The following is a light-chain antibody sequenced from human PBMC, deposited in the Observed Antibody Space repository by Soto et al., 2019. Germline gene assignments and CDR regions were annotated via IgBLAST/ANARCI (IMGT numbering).Light chain of an antibody. CDR3: QQYRSLPLT. CDR1: QNVRSNL. CDR2: GAS. Sequence: NVLTQSPGTLSLSPGERATLSCRASQNVRSNLLVFYQQHPGQAPRLLNGGASSRATSIPDRCSGRGSGTFFALTSSIQEAEDFALYCWQQYRSLPLTFGGGTKVDIK. V-gene: IGKV3-20*01. J-gene: IGKJ4*01.